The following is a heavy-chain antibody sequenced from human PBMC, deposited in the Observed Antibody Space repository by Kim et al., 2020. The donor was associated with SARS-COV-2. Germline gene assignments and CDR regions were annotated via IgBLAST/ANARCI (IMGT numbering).Heavy chain of an antibody. J-gene: IGHJ5*02. CDR3: ARDIPRDYYGSGSSHSWWFDP. CDR1: GGSISSGGYY. CDR2: IYYSGST. V-gene: IGHV4-31*03. Sequence: SETLSLTCTVSGGSISSGGYYWSWIRQHPGKGLEWIGYIYYSGSTYYNPSLKSRVTISVDTSKNQFSLKLSSVTAADTAVYYCARDIPRDYYGSGSSHSWWFDPWGQGTLVTVSS. D-gene: IGHD3-10*01.